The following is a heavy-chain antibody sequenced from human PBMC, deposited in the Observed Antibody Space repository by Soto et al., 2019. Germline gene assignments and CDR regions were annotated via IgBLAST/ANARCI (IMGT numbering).Heavy chain of an antibody. D-gene: IGHD1-1*01. V-gene: IGHV3-15*01. Sequence: EVQLVESGGDLVKPGGSLRLSCVTSGFMFSSAWMSWVRQAPGKGLEWVGRIKSKADGGARDYAAPVKGRFSISRDDSKNTLYLKMNSLRAEDTAVYYCVEGWNDFWGQGTLVTVSP. CDR1: GFMFSSAW. J-gene: IGHJ4*02. CDR2: IKSKADGGAR. CDR3: VEGWNDF.